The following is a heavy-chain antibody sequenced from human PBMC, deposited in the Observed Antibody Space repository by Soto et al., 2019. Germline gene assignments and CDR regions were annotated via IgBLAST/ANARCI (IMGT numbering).Heavy chain of an antibody. CDR3: AREVVDGSSLWLDP. Sequence: HVQLVQSGAEVKKPGASVKVSCKASGFTFSTNDINWVRQAPGQGLQWMGWMNANVDATDSPQEFKGRVTMTWNASISTAYMELSNLKSDDTAVYYCAREVVDGSSLWLDPWDQGTLVTVSS. V-gene: IGHV1-8*01. J-gene: IGHJ5*02. CDR1: GFTFSTND. CDR2: MNANVDAT. D-gene: IGHD3-10*01.